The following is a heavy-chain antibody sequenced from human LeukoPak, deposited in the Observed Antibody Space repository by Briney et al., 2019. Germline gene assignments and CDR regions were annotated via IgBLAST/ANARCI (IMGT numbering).Heavy chain of an antibody. V-gene: IGHV3-7*03. CDR1: GFTFSGFW. CDR3: ARSSYSSSSSV. J-gene: IGHJ3*01. Sequence: GGSLRLSCAVSGFTFSGFWMSWSRQTPGKGLEWVASINSDGSEGYYADVVKGRFTISRDNAKNSLYLQINSLRAEDTAVYYCARSSYSSSSSVWGQGTMVTVSS. D-gene: IGHD6-6*01. CDR2: INSDGSEG.